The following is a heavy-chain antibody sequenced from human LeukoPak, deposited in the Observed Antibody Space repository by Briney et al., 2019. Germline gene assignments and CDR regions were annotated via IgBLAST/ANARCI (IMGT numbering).Heavy chain of an antibody. D-gene: IGHD2-2*01. V-gene: IGHV1-18*01. CDR1: GYTFTTYG. CDR3: ARDGSYLYYYMDV. Sequence: ASVKVSCKASGYTFTTYGISWVRQAPGQGLEWMGWISADKGNTNYAQNLQGRVTMTTDTSTSTAYMELRSLRSDDTAVYYWARDGSYLYYYMDVWGQGTTVTV. J-gene: IGHJ6*03. CDR2: ISADKGNT.